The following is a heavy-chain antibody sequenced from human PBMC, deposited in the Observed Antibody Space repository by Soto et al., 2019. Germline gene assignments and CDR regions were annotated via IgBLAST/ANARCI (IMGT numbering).Heavy chain of an antibody. CDR3: ARTNGYDIVLYYYGMDV. J-gene: IGHJ6*02. CDR1: GGSISSSNW. Sequence: QVQLQESGPGLVKPSGTLSLTCAVSGGSISSSNWWSWVRQPPGKGLEWIGEIYHSGSTNYNPSLKSRVTLSVDKSKNQFSLKLSSVTAADTAVYYCARTNGYDIVLYYYGMDVWGQGTTVTVSS. CDR2: IYHSGST. D-gene: IGHD5-12*01. V-gene: IGHV4-4*02.